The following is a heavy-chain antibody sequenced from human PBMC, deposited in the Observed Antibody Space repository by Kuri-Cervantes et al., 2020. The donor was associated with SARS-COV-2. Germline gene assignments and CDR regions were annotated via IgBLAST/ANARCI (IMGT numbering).Heavy chain of an antibody. J-gene: IGHJ3*02. Sequence: GSLRLSCTVSGGSISSYYWTWIRRPPGKGREWIGYIYYSGSTYYNPSRKRRVTISLDTSKNQYTLKMSSVTAAGAAVRCCSGAFDIWGQGTMVTVSS. V-gene: IGHV4-59*04. CDR1: GGSISSYY. CDR3: SGAFDI. CDR2: IYYSGST.